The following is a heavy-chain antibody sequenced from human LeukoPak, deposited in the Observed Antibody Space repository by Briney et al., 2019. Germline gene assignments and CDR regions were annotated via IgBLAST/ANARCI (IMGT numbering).Heavy chain of an antibody. Sequence: PGGSLRLSCATSGLTFRSYGMHWVRQAPGKGLEWVAFIRYDGTNQFYADSVKGRFTISRDNSKKTLYLQMYSLRTEDTAVYYCAKDRGFWSAYFYFDYWGQGTPVTVSS. CDR3: AKDRGFWSAYFYFDY. J-gene: IGHJ4*02. CDR1: GLTFRSYG. D-gene: IGHD3-3*01. V-gene: IGHV3-30*02. CDR2: IRYDGTNQ.